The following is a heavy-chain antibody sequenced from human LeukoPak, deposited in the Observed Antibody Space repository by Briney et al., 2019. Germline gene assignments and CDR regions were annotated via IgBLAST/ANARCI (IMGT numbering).Heavy chain of an antibody. Sequence: PGGSLRLSCAASGFTFSSYSMNWVRQAPGKGLEWVANIKQDGSEKYYVDSAKGRFTISRDNAKNSLYLQMNSLRAEDTAVYYCAREGSGAFDIWGQGTMVTVSS. CDR1: GFTFSSYS. V-gene: IGHV3-7*01. CDR3: AREGSGAFDI. D-gene: IGHD2-15*01. CDR2: IKQDGSEK. J-gene: IGHJ3*02.